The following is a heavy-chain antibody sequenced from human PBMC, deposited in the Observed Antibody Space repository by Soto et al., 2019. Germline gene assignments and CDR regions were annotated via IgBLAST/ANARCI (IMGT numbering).Heavy chain of an antibody. J-gene: IGHJ6*02. Sequence: SETLSLTCAVYGGSFSGYYWSWIRQPPGKGLEWIGEINHSGSTNYNPSLKSRVTISVDTSKNQFSLKLSSVTAADTAVYYCARHTYYDFWSGHIYGMDVWGQGTTVTVSS. V-gene: IGHV4-34*01. CDR3: ARHTYYDFWSGHIYGMDV. CDR1: GGSFSGYY. CDR2: INHSGST. D-gene: IGHD3-3*01.